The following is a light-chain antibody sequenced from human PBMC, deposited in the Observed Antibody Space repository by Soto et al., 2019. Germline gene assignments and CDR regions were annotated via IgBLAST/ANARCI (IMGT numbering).Light chain of an antibody. CDR3: SSYTTSTTWV. Sequence: QSALTHPYSVSGSPGQSITISSTGTSSDVGGYNYVSWYQQHPGKAPKLMIYDVSNRPSGVSNRFSGSKSGNTASLTISGLHAEDEADYYCSSYTTSTTWVVGGGTKVTVL. V-gene: IGLV2-14*03. CDR1: SSDVGGYNY. J-gene: IGLJ3*02. CDR2: DVS.